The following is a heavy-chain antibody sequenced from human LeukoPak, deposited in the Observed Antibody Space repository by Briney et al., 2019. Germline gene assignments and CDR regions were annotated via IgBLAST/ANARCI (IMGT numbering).Heavy chain of an antibody. Sequence: PGGSLRLSCAASGFTFSDYYMSWIRQAPGKGLEWVSYISSSGSTIYYADSVKGRFTISRDNAKNSLYLQMNSLRAEDTAVYYCARQNLADEAVWFDPWGQGTLVTVSS. CDR1: GFTFSDYY. V-gene: IGHV3-11*01. CDR2: ISSSGSTI. D-gene: IGHD6-13*01. CDR3: ARQNLADEAVWFDP. J-gene: IGHJ5*02.